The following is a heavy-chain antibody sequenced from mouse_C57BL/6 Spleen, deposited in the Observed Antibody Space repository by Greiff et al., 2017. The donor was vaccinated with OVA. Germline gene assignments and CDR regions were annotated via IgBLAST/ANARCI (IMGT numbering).Heavy chain of an antibody. CDR2: IDPDNDDT. D-gene: IGHD2-5*01. J-gene: IGHJ4*01. CDR3: AIYYYSNDYYAMDY. V-gene: IGHV1-47*01. Sequence: QVHVQQSGAELVKPGASVKMSCKASGFTFTTYYMDWVKQNHGKSLEWIGKIDPDNDDTKYNQKFQGKATLTVEKSSSTAYLELSRLTSEDTAVYYCAIYYYSNDYYAMDYWGQGTSVTVSS. CDR1: GFTFTTYY.